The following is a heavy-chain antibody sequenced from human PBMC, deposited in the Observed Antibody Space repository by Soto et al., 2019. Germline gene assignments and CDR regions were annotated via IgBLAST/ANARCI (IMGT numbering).Heavy chain of an antibody. D-gene: IGHD1-1*01. Sequence: EVHLVESGGGLVQPGGSLRLSCAASGFTFSNYWMTWVRQAPGKGLEWVANIKEDGSEKYYVDPMKGRFTISRDNAKNSLYLQMNSLRAEDTAVYYCARGGGWNDDQGTFDIWGQGTMVTVSS. CDR1: GFTFSNYW. V-gene: IGHV3-7*03. J-gene: IGHJ3*02. CDR3: ARGGGWNDDQGTFDI. CDR2: IKEDGSEK.